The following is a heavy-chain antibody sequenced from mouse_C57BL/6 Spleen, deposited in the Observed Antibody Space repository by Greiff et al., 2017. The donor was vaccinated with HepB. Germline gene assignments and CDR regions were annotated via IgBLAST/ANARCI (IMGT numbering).Heavy chain of an antibody. CDR3: ARYGKSWYFDV. D-gene: IGHD2-1*01. CDR1: GYSFTGYY. J-gene: IGHJ1*03. Sequence: VQLQQSGPELVKPGASVKISCKASGYSFTGYYMNWVKQSPEKSLEWIGEINPSTGGTTYNQKFKAKATLTVDKSSSTAYMQLKSLTSEDSAVYYCARYGKSWYFDVWGTGTTVTVSS. V-gene: IGHV1-42*01. CDR2: INPSTGGT.